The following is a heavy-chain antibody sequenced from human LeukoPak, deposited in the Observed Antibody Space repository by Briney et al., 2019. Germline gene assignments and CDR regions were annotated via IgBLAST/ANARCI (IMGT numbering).Heavy chain of an antibody. V-gene: IGHV1-69*01. J-gene: IGHJ5*02. CDR2: IIPIFGTA. D-gene: IGHD3-16*02. CDR1: GGTFNNYA. Sequence: RASVKVSCKASGGTFNNYAISWVRQAPGQGLEWMGGIIPIFGTANYAQKFQGRVTITADESTSTAYMELSSLRSEDTAVYYCARAGSDYVWGSYRTWGQGTLVTVSS. CDR3: ARAGSDYVWGSYRT.